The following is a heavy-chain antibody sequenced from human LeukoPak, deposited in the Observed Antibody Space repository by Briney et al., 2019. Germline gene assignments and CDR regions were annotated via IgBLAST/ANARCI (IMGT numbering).Heavy chain of an antibody. CDR1: GFAFSSYA. Sequence: GGSLRLSCAASGFAFSSYAMSWVRQAPGKGPEWVANINLDGSQKYYVDSVKGRFTISRDNAENSLYLQMNSLRAEDTALYYCARKRPNYFDYWGQGTLVTVSS. CDR3: ARKRPNYFDY. CDR2: INLDGSQK. J-gene: IGHJ4*02. V-gene: IGHV3-7*01.